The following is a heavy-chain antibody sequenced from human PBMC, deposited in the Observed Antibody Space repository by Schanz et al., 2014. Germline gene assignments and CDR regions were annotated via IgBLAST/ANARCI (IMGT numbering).Heavy chain of an antibody. D-gene: IGHD1-26*01. Sequence: QVQLQASGPGLVKPSETLSLTCTVSGVSIGGYYWSWIRQPPGKGLEWIGYIFFSGSTTYNPSFNSRVTIPVDMSKTQFALTLSSVTAADTAVYYCARLGVGDKAYYYYGTDVWGQGTTVLVSS. J-gene: IGHJ6*02. V-gene: IGHV4-59*08. CDR1: GVSIGGYY. CDR3: ARLGVGDKAYYYYGTDV. CDR2: IFFSGST.